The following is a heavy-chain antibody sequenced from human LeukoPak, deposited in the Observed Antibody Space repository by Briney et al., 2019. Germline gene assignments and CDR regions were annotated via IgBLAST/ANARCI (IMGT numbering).Heavy chain of an antibody. J-gene: IGHJ4*02. CDR3: AKDHNYHIWSGYFPYYFDY. V-gene: IGHV3-23*01. CDR2: IIGSGGST. D-gene: IGHD3-3*01. Sequence: PGGSLRLSCAAPGFTFSSYAMIWLRQAPGKGLEWVSAIIGSGGSTYYADSVKGRFTISRDNSKNTLYLQMNSLRAQDTAVYYCAKDHNYHIWSGYFPYYFDYWGQGTLVTVSS. CDR1: GFTFSSYA.